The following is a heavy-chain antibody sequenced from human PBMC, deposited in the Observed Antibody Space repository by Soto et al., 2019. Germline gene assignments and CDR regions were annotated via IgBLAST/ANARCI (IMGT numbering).Heavy chain of an antibody. CDR1: GGSISSSSYY. D-gene: IGHD3-10*01. CDR2: IYYSGST. V-gene: IGHV4-39*01. CDR3: ARGGVLLWFGELLRGGWFDP. Sequence: QLQLQESGPGLVKPSETLSLTCTVSGGSISSSSYYWGWIRQPPGKGLEWIGSIYYSGSTYYNPSLKSRVTISVDTSKNQCSLKLSSVTAADTAVYYCARGGVLLWFGELLRGGWFDPWGQGTLVTVSS. J-gene: IGHJ5*02.